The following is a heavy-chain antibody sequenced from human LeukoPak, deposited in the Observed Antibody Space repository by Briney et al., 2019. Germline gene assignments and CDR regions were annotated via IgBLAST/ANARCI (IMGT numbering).Heavy chain of an antibody. CDR2: INPNSGGT. D-gene: IGHD4-11*01. Sequence: ASVKVSCKASGYTFTGYYMHWVRQAPGQGLEWMGWINPNSGGTNYAQKFQGRVTMTRDTSISTAYMELSRLRSDDTAVYYCARSSYSNYPDFDYWGQGTLVTVSS. J-gene: IGHJ4*02. V-gene: IGHV1-2*02. CDR1: GYTFTGYY. CDR3: ARSSYSNYPDFDY.